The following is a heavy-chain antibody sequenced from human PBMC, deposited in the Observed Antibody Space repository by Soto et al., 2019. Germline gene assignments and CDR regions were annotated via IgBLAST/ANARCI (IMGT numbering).Heavy chain of an antibody. J-gene: IGHJ5*02. V-gene: IGHV3-23*01. CDR1: GFTFSSYA. CDR3: AKASVVPAASYLHWFDP. CDR2: ISGSGGST. D-gene: IGHD2-2*01. Sequence: GGSLRLSCAASGFTFSSYAMSWVRQAPGKGLEWVSAISGSGGSTYYADSVKGRFTISRDNSKNTLYLQMNSLRAEDTAVYYCAKASVVPAASYLHWFDPWGQGTLVTVSS.